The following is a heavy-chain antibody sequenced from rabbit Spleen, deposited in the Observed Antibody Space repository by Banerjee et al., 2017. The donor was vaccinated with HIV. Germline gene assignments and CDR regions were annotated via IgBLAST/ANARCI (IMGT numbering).Heavy chain of an antibody. D-gene: IGHD2-1*01. CDR3: VRDRANIGGDYGPYYFDL. Sequence: QEQLEESGRGLVRPEGSLTLTCKASGFSFSGYGMSWVRQAPGKGLEWIGYIDPLFGNTYYASWVNGRFTISSHNAQNTLYLQLNSLTAADTATYFCVRDRANIGGDYGPYYFDLWGPGTLVTVS. J-gene: IGHJ4*01. V-gene: IGHV1S47*01. CDR1: GFSFSGYG. CDR2: IDPLFGNT.